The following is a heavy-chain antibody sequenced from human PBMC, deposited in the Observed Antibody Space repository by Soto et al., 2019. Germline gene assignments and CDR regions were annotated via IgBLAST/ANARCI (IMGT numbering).Heavy chain of an antibody. D-gene: IGHD2-21*02. V-gene: IGHV4-61*01. Sequence: PSETLSLSCTVSGGSVSSGSDYWSWIRQPPGKGLEWIGYIYYSGSTNYNPSLKSRVTISVDTSKNQFSLKLSSVTAADTAVYYCARGELAYCGGDCYPGYYGMDVWGQGTTVTVSS. CDR1: GGSVSSGSDY. J-gene: IGHJ6*02. CDR3: ARGELAYCGGDCYPGYYGMDV. CDR2: IYYSGST.